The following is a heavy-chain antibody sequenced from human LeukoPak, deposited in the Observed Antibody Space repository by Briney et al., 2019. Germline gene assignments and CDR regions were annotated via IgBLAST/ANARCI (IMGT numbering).Heavy chain of an antibody. V-gene: IGHV3-23*01. Sequence: GGSLRLSCAASGFTFSSYAMSWVRQAPGKGLEWVSAISGSGGSTYYADSVKGRFTISRDNARNSVFLQMNSLRAEDTAVYYCARHAGGIAAAGHFDYWGQGTLVSVSS. D-gene: IGHD6-13*01. CDR1: GFTFSSYA. CDR3: ARHAGGIAAAGHFDY. CDR2: ISGSGGST. J-gene: IGHJ4*02.